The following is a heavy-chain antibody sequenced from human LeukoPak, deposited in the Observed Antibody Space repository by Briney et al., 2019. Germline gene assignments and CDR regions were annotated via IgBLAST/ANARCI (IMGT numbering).Heavy chain of an antibody. CDR1: GYSITNGYY. V-gene: IGHV4-38-2*01. J-gene: IGHJ6*03. CDR3: ARQHDSYYYYYVDV. Sequence: SETLSLTCDVSGYSITNGYYWVGLRQPPGKGLEWIGILYHSDSIYYKPSLKSRVTMSADTSKNQFSLGLSFVTAAEKAVYYCARQHDSYYYYYVDVWGKGTTVTVSS. D-gene: IGHD3-3*01. CDR2: LYHSDSI.